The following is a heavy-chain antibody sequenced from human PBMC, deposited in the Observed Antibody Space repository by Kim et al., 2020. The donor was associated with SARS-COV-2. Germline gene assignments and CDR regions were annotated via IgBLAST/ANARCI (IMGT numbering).Heavy chain of an antibody. CDR3: AKAPLYDILTGIDY. CDR1: GFTFGDYA. Sequence: GGSLRLSCAASGFTFGDYAMHWVRQAPGKGLEWVSGISWNSGSIGYADSVKGRFTISRDNAKNSLYLQMNSLRAEDTALYYCAKAPLYDILTGIDYWGQGTLVTVSS. J-gene: IGHJ4*02. V-gene: IGHV3-9*01. CDR2: ISWNSGSI. D-gene: IGHD3-9*01.